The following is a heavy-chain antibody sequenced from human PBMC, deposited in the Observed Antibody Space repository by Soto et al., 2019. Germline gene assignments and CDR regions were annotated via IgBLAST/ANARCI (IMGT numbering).Heavy chain of an antibody. D-gene: IGHD3-22*01. CDR1: GFTFSSYA. V-gene: IGHV3-23*01. J-gene: IGHJ4*02. CDR3: AKDSGGSGYSQFDY. Sequence: EVQLLESGGGLVQPGGSLRLSCAASGFTFSSYAMSWVRQAPGKGLEWVSAISGSGGSTYYADSVKGRFTISRDNAKNTLYLQMNSMRAEDTAVYYCAKDSGGSGYSQFDYWGQGTLVTVSS. CDR2: ISGSGGST.